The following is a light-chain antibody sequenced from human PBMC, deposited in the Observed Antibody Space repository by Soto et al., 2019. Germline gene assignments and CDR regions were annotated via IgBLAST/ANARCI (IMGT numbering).Light chain of an antibody. CDR3: MQALQTPWT. V-gene: IGKV2-28*01. Sequence: DIVMTPSPLSLPVTPGEPASISWRSSQSLLHSDGYNYLDWYLQKPGQSPQLLIYLGSNRASGVPDRFSGSGSGTEFTLTISRVEAEDVGVYYCMQALQTPWTFGQGTKVEIK. J-gene: IGKJ1*01. CDR1: QSLLHSDGYNY. CDR2: LGS.